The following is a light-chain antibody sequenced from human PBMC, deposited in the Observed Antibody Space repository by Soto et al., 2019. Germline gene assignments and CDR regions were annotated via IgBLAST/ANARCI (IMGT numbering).Light chain of an antibody. CDR2: EVS. Sequence: QSALTQPASVSASPGQSITISCTGTNSDGGGYNYVSWYQQHPGKAPKLMIYEVSNRPSGVSNRFSGSKSGNTGSLTISGLRAEDEADYYCSSYTSSSTLVFGTRTKATVL. V-gene: IGLV2-14*01. J-gene: IGLJ1*01. CDR1: NSDGGGYNY. CDR3: SSYTSSSTLV.